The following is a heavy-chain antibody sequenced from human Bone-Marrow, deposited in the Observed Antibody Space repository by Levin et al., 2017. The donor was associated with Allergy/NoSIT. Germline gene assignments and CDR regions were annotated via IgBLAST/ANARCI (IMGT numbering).Heavy chain of an antibody. CDR1: GDTSTSHA. CDR3: ARSQLLATVAPDHGLDV. D-gene: IGHD4-23*01. CDR2: IIPFFGTP. Sequence: KISCKTSGDTSTSHAISWVRQAPGQGLEWMGAIIPFFGTPDYAQKFQGRVTITADESTNTAFMELSRLGTEDTAVYYCARSQLLATVAPDHGLDVWGLGTTVTVSS. V-gene: IGHV1-69*01. J-gene: IGHJ6*02.